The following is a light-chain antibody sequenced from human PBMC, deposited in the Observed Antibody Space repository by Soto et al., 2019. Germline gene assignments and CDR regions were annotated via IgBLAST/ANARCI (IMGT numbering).Light chain of an antibody. CDR3: HQYGSSPQT. CDR2: GAS. V-gene: IGKV3-20*01. CDR1: QSVSSSY. J-gene: IGKJ1*01. Sequence: EIVLTQSPGTLSLSPGERATLSCRASQSVSSSYLAWYQQKPGQAHRLLIYGASSRATGIPDRFTGSGSGTDFTLTISRLEPEDFAVFYCHQYGSSPQTFGQGTKVEIK.